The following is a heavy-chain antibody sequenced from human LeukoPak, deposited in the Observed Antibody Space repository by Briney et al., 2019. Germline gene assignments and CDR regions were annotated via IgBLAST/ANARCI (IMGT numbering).Heavy chain of an antibody. CDR2: INPNSGGT. CDR3: ATIDPDETGELGY. J-gene: IGHJ4*02. D-gene: IGHD3-10*01. V-gene: IGHV1-2*02. Sequence: ASVKVSCKASGYTFTGYYMHWVRQAPGQGLEWMGWINPNSGGTNYAQKFQGRVTMTRDTSISTAYMELSRLRSDDTAVYYCATIDPDETGELGYWGQGTLVTVSS. CDR1: GYTFTGYY.